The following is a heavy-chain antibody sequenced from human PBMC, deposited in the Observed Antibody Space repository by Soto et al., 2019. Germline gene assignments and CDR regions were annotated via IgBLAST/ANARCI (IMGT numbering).Heavy chain of an antibody. J-gene: IGHJ6*02. CDR3: ARHSSRWVVVVPAALDV. V-gene: IGHV4-39*01. CDR2: IYYSVST. D-gene: IGHD2-2*01. CDR1: GGSISSSSYY. Sequence: SETLSLTCTVSGGSISSSSYYWVWIRQPPGKGLEWIGSIYYSVSTYYNPSLKSRVTISVDTSKNQFSLKLSSVTAADTAVYYCARHSSRWVVVVPAALDVWGQGTTVTVSS.